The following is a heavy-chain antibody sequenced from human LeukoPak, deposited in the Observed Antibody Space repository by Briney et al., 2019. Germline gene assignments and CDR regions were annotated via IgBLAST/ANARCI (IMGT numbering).Heavy chain of an antibody. Sequence: PGGSLRLSCAASGFTFSGYAMNWVRQAPGKGLEWLPHISSTGGTIYYADSVKGRLTVSRDNAKNSLYLQMNSLRAEDTAVYYCAKPDPYGDSLIEIWGQGALVTVSS. J-gene: IGHJ4*02. D-gene: IGHD4-17*01. CDR2: ISSTGGTI. CDR3: AKPDPYGDSLIEI. V-gene: IGHV3-48*03. CDR1: GFTFSGYA.